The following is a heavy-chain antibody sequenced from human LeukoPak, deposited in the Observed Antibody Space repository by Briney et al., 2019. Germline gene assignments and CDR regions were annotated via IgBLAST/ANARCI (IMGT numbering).Heavy chain of an antibody. Sequence: GGSLKLSCAASGFIFSGSAMHWVRQASGKGLEWVGRIRSEPNSYATTYAASVKGRFTISRDDSKNTASLQMNSLKTEDTAVYYCTRVVDYYYHGMDVWGQGTTVTVSS. CDR2: IRSEPNSYAT. J-gene: IGHJ6*02. CDR3: TRVVDYYYHGMDV. V-gene: IGHV3-73*01. D-gene: IGHD6-6*01. CDR1: GFIFSGSA.